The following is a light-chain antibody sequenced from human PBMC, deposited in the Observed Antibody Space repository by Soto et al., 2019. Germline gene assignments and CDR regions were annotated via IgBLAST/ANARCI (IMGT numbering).Light chain of an antibody. Sequence: DIQMTQSPSTLSASIGDRVTITCRASQNISNWLAWYQQKPGKAPKLLIYKASSLEGGVPSRFSGSASGTEFTLTISSLQPDDFATNYCQHYDGGPWTFGQGTKVEIK. V-gene: IGKV1-5*03. CDR2: KAS. CDR3: QHYDGGPWT. CDR1: QNISNW. J-gene: IGKJ1*01.